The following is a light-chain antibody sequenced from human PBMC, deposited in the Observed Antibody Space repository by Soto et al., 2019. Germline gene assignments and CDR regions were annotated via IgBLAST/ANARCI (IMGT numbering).Light chain of an antibody. CDR3: SSYTSSSTLYV. J-gene: IGLJ1*01. V-gene: IGLV2-14*01. CDR2: DVS. CDR1: SSDVGGYNY. Sequence: QSALTQPASVSGSPGQSITISCTGTSSDVGGYNYVSWYQQHPGKAPKLMIFDVSNRPSGFCNRYSGSKSGNTASLTISGIQAEDEADYDCSSYTSSSTLYVFGTGTKLTVL.